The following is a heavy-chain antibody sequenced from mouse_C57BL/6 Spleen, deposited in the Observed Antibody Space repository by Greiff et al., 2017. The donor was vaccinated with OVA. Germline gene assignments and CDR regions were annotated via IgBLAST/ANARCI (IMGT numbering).Heavy chain of an antibody. CDR3: ARSPPSDY. CDR2: INPSSGYT. Sequence: VHLVESGAELARPGASVKMSCKASGYTFTSYTMHWVKQRPGQGLEWIGYINPSSGYTKYNQKFKDKATLTADKSSSTAYMQLSSLTSEDSAVYYCARSPPSDYWGQGTTLTVSS. CDR1: GYTFTSYT. J-gene: IGHJ2*01. V-gene: IGHV1-4*01.